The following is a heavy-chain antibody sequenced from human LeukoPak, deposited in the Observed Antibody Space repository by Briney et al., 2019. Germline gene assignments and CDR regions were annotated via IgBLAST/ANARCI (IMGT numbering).Heavy chain of an antibody. J-gene: IGHJ6*03. CDR3: ARIWGYSYGFRGTYYMDV. D-gene: IGHD5-18*01. CDR1: GYTFTSYI. V-gene: IGHV1-18*01. Sequence: ASVKVSCKASGYTFTSYIISWVRQAPGQGLEWMGWINAYNGNTDYAQRVQGRVTMTTDTSTSTAYMELRSLRSEDTAVYYCARIWGYSYGFRGTYYMDVWGKGTTVTVSS. CDR2: INAYNGNT.